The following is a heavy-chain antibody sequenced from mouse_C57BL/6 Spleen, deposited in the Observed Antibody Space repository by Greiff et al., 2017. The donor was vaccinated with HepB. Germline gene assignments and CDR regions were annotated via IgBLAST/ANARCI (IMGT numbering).Heavy chain of an antibody. D-gene: IGHD2-3*01. Sequence: EVQLVESGGGLVKPGGSLKLSCAASGFTFSSYAMSWVRQTPEKRLEWVATISDGGSYTYYPDNVKGRFTISRDNAKNNMCLQMSHRKSEDTAMYYCAREWVIYDGDNFAWFAYWGEGTLVTVSS. CDR1: GFTFSSYA. V-gene: IGHV5-4*01. CDR3: AREWVIYDGDNFAWFAY. J-gene: IGHJ3*01. CDR2: ISDGGSYT.